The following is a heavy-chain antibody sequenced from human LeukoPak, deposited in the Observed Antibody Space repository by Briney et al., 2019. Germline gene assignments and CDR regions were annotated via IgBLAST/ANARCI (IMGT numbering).Heavy chain of an antibody. V-gene: IGHV3-20*04. J-gene: IGHJ4*02. CDR2: INWNGGST. D-gene: IGHD3-10*01. CDR3: ARDQVVRGVIISDY. CDR1: GFTFYDYG. Sequence: PVGSLRLSCAASGFTFYDYGMSSVRPAPGKGLEWVSGINWNGGSTGYADSVKGRFTISRENAKSSLYLQMNSLRAEDTALYYCARDQVVRGVIISDYWGQGTLVTVSS.